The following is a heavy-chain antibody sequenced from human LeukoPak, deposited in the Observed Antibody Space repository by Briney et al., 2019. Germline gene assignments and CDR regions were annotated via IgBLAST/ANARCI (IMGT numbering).Heavy chain of an antibody. J-gene: IGHJ4*02. CDR1: GGTFSSYA. V-gene: IGHV1-69*13. D-gene: IGHD3-22*01. Sequence: ASVKVSCKASGGTFSSYAISWVRQAPGQGLEWMGGIIPIFGTANYAQKFQGRVTITADESTSTAYMELSSLRPEDTAVYYCARTFYYDSSGYDLGYWGQGTLVTVSS. CDR2: IIPIFGTA. CDR3: ARTFYYDSSGYDLGY.